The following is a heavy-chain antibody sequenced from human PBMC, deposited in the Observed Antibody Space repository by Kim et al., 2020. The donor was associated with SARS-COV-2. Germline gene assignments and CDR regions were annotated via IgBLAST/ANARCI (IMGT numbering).Heavy chain of an antibody. V-gene: IGHV3-30*04. Sequence: GGSLRLSCAASGFTFSSYAMHWVRQAPGKGLEWVAVISYDGSNKYYADSVKGRFTISRDNSKNTLYLQMNSLRAEDTAVYYCARDLGMVGSSWLNWFDPWGQGTLVTVSS. D-gene: IGHD6-13*01. CDR1: GFTFSSYA. CDR2: ISYDGSNK. J-gene: IGHJ5*02. CDR3: ARDLGMVGSSWLNWFDP.